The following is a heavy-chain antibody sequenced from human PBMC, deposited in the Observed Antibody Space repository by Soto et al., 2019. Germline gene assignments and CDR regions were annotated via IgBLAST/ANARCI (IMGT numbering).Heavy chain of an antibody. D-gene: IGHD3-16*02. V-gene: IGHV4-39*01. CDR1: GGSISSSSYY. J-gene: IGHJ5*02. Sequence: QLQLQESGPGLVKPLETLSLTCTVSGGSISSSSYYWGWIRQPPGKGLEWIGSIYYSGSTYYNPSLKSRVTISVDTSKNQFSLKLSSVTAADTAVYYCARHKRGLHLGELSYLGPWGQGTLVTVSS. CDR2: IYYSGST. CDR3: ARHKRGLHLGELSYLGP.